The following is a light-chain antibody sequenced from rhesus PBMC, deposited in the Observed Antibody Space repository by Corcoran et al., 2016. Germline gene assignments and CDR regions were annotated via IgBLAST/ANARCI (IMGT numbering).Light chain of an antibody. V-gene: IGKV1-74*01. Sequence: DIQMTQSPSSLSASVGDRVTITCRASENVNNYLNWYQQKPGKAPKLLIYKASTLQSGVPSRFSGNGSGTDYTFTISSLQPEDVATYYCQHGYGTPYSFGQGTKVGIK. CDR1: ENVNNY. CDR2: KAS. CDR3: QHGYGTPYS. J-gene: IGKJ2*01.